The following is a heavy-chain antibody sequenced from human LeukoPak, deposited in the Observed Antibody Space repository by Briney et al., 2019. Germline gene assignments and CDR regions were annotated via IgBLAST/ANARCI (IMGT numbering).Heavy chain of an antibody. Sequence: GESLKISFKGSGYRFTSNWIGWVRPMPGKGVEWMGIIYPGYSDTRYSPSFQGQVTISADKSINTAYLQWSSLKASDTAMYYCARRNGGNIDYWGQGTLVTVSS. V-gene: IGHV5-51*01. D-gene: IGHD2-15*01. CDR1: GYRFTSNW. CDR2: IYPGYSDT. J-gene: IGHJ4*02. CDR3: ARRNGGNIDY.